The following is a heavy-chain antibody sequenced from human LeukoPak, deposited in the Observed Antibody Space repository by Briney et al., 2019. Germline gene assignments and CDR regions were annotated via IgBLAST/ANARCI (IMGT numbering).Heavy chain of an antibody. CDR1: GFTFSSFW. J-gene: IGHJ4*02. D-gene: IGHD2-21*01. CDR3: ARDVAYSAFDY. Sequence: GGSLRLSCAASGFTFSSFWMSWVRQAPGKGLEWVANIKQDGSEKYYVDSVKGRFTISRDNSKNSFYLQMSSLRAEDTGVFYCARDVAYSAFDYWGQGTLVTVSS. V-gene: IGHV3-7*01. CDR2: IKQDGSEK.